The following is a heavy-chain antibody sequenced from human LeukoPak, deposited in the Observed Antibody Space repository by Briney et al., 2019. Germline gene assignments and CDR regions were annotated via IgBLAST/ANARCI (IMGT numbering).Heavy chain of an antibody. CDR1: GGSFSGYY. CDR2: INHSGST. J-gene: IGHJ4*02. V-gene: IGHV4-34*01. D-gene: IGHD6-19*01. Sequence: PSETLSLTCAVYGGSFSGYYWSWIRQPPGKGREWIGEINHSGSTNYNPSLKSRVTISVDTSKNQFSLKLSSVTAADTAVYYCARGYSQSAVAAKGGFDYWGQGTLVTVSS. CDR3: ARGYSQSAVAAKGGFDY.